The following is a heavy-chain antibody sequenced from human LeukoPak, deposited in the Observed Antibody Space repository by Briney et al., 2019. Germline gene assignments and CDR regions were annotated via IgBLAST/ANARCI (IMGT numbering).Heavy chain of an antibody. CDR1: GYTFSSYD. CDR2: MNPNSGNT. D-gene: IGHD3-10*01. J-gene: IGHJ6*02. Sequence: ASVKVSCKASGYTFSSYDINWVRQATGQGLEWMGRMNPNSGNTNYAQKFQGRVTMTRSTSTSTAYLERSSLRSDDTAVYYCARGGWVNDDSGALFGMDVWGQGTTVTVSS. V-gene: IGHV1-8*02. CDR3: ARGGWVNDDSGALFGMDV.